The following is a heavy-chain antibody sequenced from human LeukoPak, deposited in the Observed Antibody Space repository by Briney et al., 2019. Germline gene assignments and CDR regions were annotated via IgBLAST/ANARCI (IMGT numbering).Heavy chain of an antibody. CDR1: GGSVSSGSYY. V-gene: IGHV4-61*01. Sequence: MPSETLSLTCTVSGGSVSSGSYYWRWIRQPPGKGLEWIGYIYYSGSTNYNPSLKSRVTISVDTSKNQFSLKLSSVTAADTAVYYCAGTAAGGENYYYGMDVWGKGTTVTVSS. CDR2: IYYSGST. D-gene: IGHD6-13*01. CDR3: AGTAAGGENYYYGMDV. J-gene: IGHJ6*04.